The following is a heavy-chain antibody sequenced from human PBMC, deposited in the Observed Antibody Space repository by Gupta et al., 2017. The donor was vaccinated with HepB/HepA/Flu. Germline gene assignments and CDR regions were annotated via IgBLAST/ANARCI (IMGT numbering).Heavy chain of an antibody. D-gene: IGHD4-17*01. CDR2: IFRGGST. Sequence: QVQLQESGPRLVRPSGTLSLTCVVSDGSITSNWWSWVRQPPGKGLEWIGEIFRGGSTTYNLYLENRVTIFMDTSRNQVSLNLNSVTAADTAVYYCAGHLRGNNAFDYWGPGALVTVSP. CDR1: DGSITSNW. CDR3: AGHLRGNNAFDY. J-gene: IGHJ4*02. V-gene: IGHV4-4*02.